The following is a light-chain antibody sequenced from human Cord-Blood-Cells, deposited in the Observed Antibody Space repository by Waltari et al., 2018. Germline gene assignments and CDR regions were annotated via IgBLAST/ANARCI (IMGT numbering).Light chain of an antibody. CDR1: SSDVGGYNY. J-gene: IGLJ3*02. CDR3: SSYTSSSTWV. Sequence: QSALTQPASVSGSPGPPLTTSSPGTSSDVGGYNYVSWYQQHPGKAPKLMIYDVSKRPSGVSNRFSGSKSGNTASLTISGLQAEDEADYYCSSYTSSSTWVFGGGTKLTVL. V-gene: IGLV2-14*01. CDR2: DVS.